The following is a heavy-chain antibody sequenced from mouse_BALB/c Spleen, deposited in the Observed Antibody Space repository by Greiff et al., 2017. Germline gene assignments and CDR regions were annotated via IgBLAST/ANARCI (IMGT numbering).Heavy chain of an antibody. CDR3: VRHETGTDWYFDV. Sequence: EVKVVESGGGLVQPKGSLKLSCAASGFTFNTYAMNWVRQAPGKGLEWVARIRSKSNNYSTYYADSVKARFTISRDDSQSMLYLQMNNLKTEDTAMYYCVRHETGTDWYFDVWGAGTTVTVSS. CDR1: GFTFNTYA. V-gene: IGHV10-1*02. J-gene: IGHJ1*01. D-gene: IGHD4-1*01. CDR2: IRSKSNNYST.